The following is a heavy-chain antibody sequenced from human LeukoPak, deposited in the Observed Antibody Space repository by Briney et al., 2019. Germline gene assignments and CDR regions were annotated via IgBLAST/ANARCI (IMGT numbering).Heavy chain of an antibody. CDR1: GYSFTSYW. CDR2: IDPSDSYT. Sequence: GESLKISCKGSGYSFTSYWISWVRQMPGKGLEWMGRIDPSDSYTNYSPSFQGQVTISADRSISTAYLQWSSLKASDTAMYYCARGGTATRTLDYWGQGTLVTVSS. D-gene: IGHD1-1*01. J-gene: IGHJ4*02. V-gene: IGHV5-10-1*04. CDR3: ARGGTATRTLDY.